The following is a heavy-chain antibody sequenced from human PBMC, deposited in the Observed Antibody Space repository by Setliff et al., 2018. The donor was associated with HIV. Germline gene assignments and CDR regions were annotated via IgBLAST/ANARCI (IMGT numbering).Heavy chain of an antibody. CDR2: IHYSGSS. D-gene: IGHD3-3*01. CDR1: GGSITGHY. Sequence: PSETLSLTCTVSGGSITGHYWSWIRQPPGKVLEWIGYIHYSGSSNYHPSLKSRVSISLDTSKKQVSLKLNSVTAADTAVYYCARGLSIFGVATPGFYSFMDVWGKGTTVTVSS. J-gene: IGHJ6*03. V-gene: IGHV4-59*11. CDR3: ARGLSIFGVATPGFYSFMDV.